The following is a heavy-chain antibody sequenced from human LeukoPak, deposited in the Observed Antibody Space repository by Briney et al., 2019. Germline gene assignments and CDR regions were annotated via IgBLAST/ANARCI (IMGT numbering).Heavy chain of an antibody. CDR1: GFTFSTYA. Sequence: GGSLRLSCSASGFTFSTYAMHWVRQAPEKGLEHVSAISSSGGSTYYADSVKGRFTISRDNSQNTLYLQMSSLRTEDTALYYCVKLLGYGDGLCASPLDYWGQGILVTVSS. J-gene: IGHJ4*02. CDR2: ISSSGGST. CDR3: VKLLGYGDGLCASPLDY. V-gene: IGHV3-64D*06. D-gene: IGHD4-17*01.